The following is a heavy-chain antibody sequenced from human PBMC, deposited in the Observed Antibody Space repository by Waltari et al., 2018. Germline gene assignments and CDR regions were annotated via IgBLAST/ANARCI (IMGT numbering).Heavy chain of an antibody. D-gene: IGHD2-15*01. V-gene: IGHV5-51*03. J-gene: IGHJ4*02. Sequence: EVQLVQSGAEVKKPGESLKISCKGSGSSFTSYWIGWVRQMPGTGLEWMGIMYPGDSDTRYSPSVQGQVTISADKSISTAYLQWSSLKASDTAMYYCARRYAADIVVVVAAYYFDYWGQGTLVTVSS. CDR3: ARRYAADIVVVVAAYYFDY. CDR2: MYPGDSDT. CDR1: GSSFTSYW.